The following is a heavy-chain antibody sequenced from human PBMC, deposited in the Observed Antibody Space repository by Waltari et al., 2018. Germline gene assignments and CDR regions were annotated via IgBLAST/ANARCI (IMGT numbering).Heavy chain of an antibody. D-gene: IGHD1-1*01. CDR3: AQNWNFDY. V-gene: IGHV3-23*01. J-gene: IGHJ4*02. CDR1: GFTFSNYA. Sequence: EVQLLESGGGLVQPGGSLRLSCAASGFTFSNYAMSWVRQAPGKGVEWVSVISASGDGTYYADSVKGRFTISRDSSKNTLYLQMNSLRAEDTAIYYCAQNWNFDYWGQGTLVTVSS. CDR2: ISASGDGT.